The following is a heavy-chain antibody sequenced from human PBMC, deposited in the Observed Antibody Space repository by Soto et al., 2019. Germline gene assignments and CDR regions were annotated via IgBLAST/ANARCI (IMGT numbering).Heavy chain of an antibody. V-gene: IGHV2-5*02. J-gene: IGHJ4*02. D-gene: IGHD3-3*01. CDR2: IYWDDDK. CDR3: AHSTAYYDFWSSYWHPHLDF. Sequence: QITLKESGPTLVKPTQTLTLTCTFSGFSLSTRGEGVGWIRQPPGKALEWLALIYWDDDKRYRTSLKSRLTTTKNTSRKQVVLTVTKLDPVDTATYYCAHSTAYYDFWSSYWHPHLDFWGQGTLVTVSS. CDR1: GFSLSTRGEG.